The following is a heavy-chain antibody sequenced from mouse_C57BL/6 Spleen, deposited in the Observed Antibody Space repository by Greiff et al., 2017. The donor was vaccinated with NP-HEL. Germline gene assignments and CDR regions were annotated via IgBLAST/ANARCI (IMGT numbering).Heavy chain of an antibody. V-gene: IGHV1-80*01. CDR2: IYPGDGDT. D-gene: IGHD1-1*01. CDR1: GYAFSSYW. Sequence: QVQLKQSGAELVKPGASVKISCKASGYAFSSYWMNWVKQRPGKGLEWIGQIYPGDGDTNYNGKFKGKATLTADKSSSTAYMQLSSLTSEDSAVYFCARWVYYGSSYASYWGQGTLVTVSA. CDR3: ARWVYYGSSYASY. J-gene: IGHJ3*01.